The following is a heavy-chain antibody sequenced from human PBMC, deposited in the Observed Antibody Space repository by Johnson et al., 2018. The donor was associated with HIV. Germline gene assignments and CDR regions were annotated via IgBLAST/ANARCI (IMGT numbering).Heavy chain of an antibody. CDR2: IGFDGTKS. D-gene: IGHD6-13*01. CDR1: GFTFSSYG. CDR3: ARATSASGTDNDAFDI. V-gene: IGHV3-33*01. J-gene: IGHJ3*02. Sequence: QVQLVESGGGVVQPGRSLRLSCAASGFTFSSYGMHWVRQAPGKGLEWVAFIGFDGTKSYYADSLTGRFTISRDNSKNMLDLQMNSLRAEDTAIYHCARATSASGTDNDAFDIWGQGTTVTVSS.